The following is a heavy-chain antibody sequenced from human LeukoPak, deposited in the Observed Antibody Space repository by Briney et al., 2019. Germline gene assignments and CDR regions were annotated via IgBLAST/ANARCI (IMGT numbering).Heavy chain of an antibody. CDR1: GSIFSRYS. Sequence: GGSLRLSCAASGSIFSRYSMSWVRQAPGQGLQWVSSINDVGAPFYADFVKGRFITSRDNSKNTLYLQMNSLRAEDTATYYCVKDHCSATRCVAGFDFWGQGALVTVSS. D-gene: IGHD2-15*01. J-gene: IGHJ4*02. CDR3: VKDHCSATRCVAGFDF. V-gene: IGHV3-23*01. CDR2: INDVGAP.